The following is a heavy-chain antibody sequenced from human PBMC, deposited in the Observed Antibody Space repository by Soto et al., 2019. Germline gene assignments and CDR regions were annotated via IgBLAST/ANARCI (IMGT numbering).Heavy chain of an antibody. D-gene: IGHD6-13*01. CDR1: GGSISSYY. Sequence: SETLSLTCTVSGGSISSYYWSWIRQPPGKGLEWIGYIYYSGSTNYNPSLKSRVTISVDTSKNQFSLKLSSVTAADTAVYYCARDGEGIAIDAFDIWGQGTMVT. J-gene: IGHJ3*02. CDR3: ARDGEGIAIDAFDI. CDR2: IYYSGST. V-gene: IGHV4-59*01.